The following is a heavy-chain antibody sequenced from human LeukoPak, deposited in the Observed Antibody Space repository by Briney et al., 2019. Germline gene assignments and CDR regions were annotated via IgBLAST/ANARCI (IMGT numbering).Heavy chain of an antibody. CDR1: GFSFSTYA. J-gene: IGHJ4*02. CDR3: AKSLYGGCDY. CDR2: VNANGGST. D-gene: IGHD3-16*02. Sequence: GGSLRLSCAASGFSFSTYAMSWVRQAPGKGLEWVSGVNANGGSTSYADSVKGRFTIFRDNSKNTVYLQMNSLRVEDTAVYYCAKSLYGGCDYWGQGTVVTVSS. V-gene: IGHV3-23*01.